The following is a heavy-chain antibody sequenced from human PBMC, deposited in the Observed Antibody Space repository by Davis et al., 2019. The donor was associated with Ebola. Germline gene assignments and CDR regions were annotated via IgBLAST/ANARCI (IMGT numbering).Heavy chain of an antibody. V-gene: IGHV1-46*01. CDR3: ASGSDPHYDFWSGYSNSYGMGV. J-gene: IGHJ6*02. CDR2: INPSGGST. D-gene: IGHD3-3*01. Sequence: ASVKVSCKASGYTFTSYYMHWVRQAPGQGLEWMGIINPSGGSTSYAQKFQGRVTMTRDTSTSTVYMELSSLRSEDTAVYYCASGSDPHYDFWSGYSNSYGMGVWGQGTTVTVSS. CDR1: GYTFTSYY.